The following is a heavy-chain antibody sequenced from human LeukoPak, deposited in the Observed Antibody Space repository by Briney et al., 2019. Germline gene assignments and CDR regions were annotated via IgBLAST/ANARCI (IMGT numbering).Heavy chain of an antibody. Sequence: GGSLRLSCTASGFTFGDYAMSWVRQAPGKGLEWEGFIRSKAYGGTTEYAASVKGRFTISRDDSKSIAYLQMNSLKTEDTAVYYCTRDGRPYDSSGYYYLDFDYWGQGTLVTVSS. CDR2: IRSKAYGGTT. J-gene: IGHJ4*02. D-gene: IGHD3-22*01. CDR3: TRDGRPYDSSGYYYLDFDY. CDR1: GFTFGDYA. V-gene: IGHV3-49*04.